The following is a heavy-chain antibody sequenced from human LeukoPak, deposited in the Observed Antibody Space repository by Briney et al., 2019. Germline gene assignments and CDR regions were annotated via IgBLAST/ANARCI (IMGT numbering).Heavy chain of an antibody. Sequence: PGGSLRLSCAASGFTFSSYAMSWVRQAPGKGLEWVSAISGSGGSTYYADSVKGRFTISRDNSKNTLYLQMNSLRAEDTAVYYCAEDSQHSYCGGDCGYWGQGTLVTVSS. V-gene: IGHV3-23*01. J-gene: IGHJ4*02. CDR1: GFTFSSYA. CDR2: ISGSGGST. D-gene: IGHD2-21*02. CDR3: AEDSQHSYCGGDCGY.